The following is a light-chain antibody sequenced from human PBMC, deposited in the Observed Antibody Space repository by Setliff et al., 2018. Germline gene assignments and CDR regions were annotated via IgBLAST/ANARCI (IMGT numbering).Light chain of an antibody. CDR3: AVRDDSRGGSGM. CDR1: SSNIGSHS. Sequence: QSVLTQPPSASGTPGQRVTISCSGSSSNIGSHSVNWYQKVPGAAPKLLIFSNNMRPSGVPDRFSGSKSGTSASLAISGLQSEDEGDYYCAVRDDSRGGSGMFGGETKGTV. V-gene: IGLV1-44*01. J-gene: IGLJ3*02. CDR2: SNN.